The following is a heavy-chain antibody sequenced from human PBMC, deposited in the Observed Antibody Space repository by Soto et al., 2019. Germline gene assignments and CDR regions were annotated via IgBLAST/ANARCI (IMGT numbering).Heavy chain of an antibody. CDR1: GFTFSSYS. Sequence: GGSLRLSCAASGFTFSSYSMNWVRQAPGKGLEWVSSISSSSSYIYYADSVKGRFTISRDNAKNSLYLQMNSLRAEDTAVYYCARDLQRVGIEKYGMDAWGQGTTVTVSS. CDR2: ISSSSSYI. D-gene: IGHD2-21*01. J-gene: IGHJ6*02. CDR3: ARDLQRVGIEKYGMDA. V-gene: IGHV3-21*01.